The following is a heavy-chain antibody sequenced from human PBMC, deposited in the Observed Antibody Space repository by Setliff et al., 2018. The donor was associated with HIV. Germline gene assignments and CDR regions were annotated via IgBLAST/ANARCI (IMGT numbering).Heavy chain of an antibody. Sequence: SETLSLTCIVSGGSINSTSYYWGWIRQPPGQGLEWIGSISYSGDTFYNTSLKTRITISVDKSKNQFSLKVRSVTAADTALYYCARDGLRSWGLNFFDYWGQGTRVTVSS. CDR1: GGSINSTSYY. CDR3: ARDGLRSWGLNFFDY. J-gene: IGHJ4*02. D-gene: IGHD1-26*01. CDR2: ISYSGDT. V-gene: IGHV4-39*07.